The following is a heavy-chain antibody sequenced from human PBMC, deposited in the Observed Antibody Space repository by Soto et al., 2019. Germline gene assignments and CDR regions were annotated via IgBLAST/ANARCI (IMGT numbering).Heavy chain of an antibody. D-gene: IGHD2-21*02. CDR2: ISSSGSTI. CDR3: ARDDYRVVTAIRVGYYYYYGMDV. V-gene: IGHV3-48*03. CDR1: GFTFSSYE. Sequence: PGGSLRLSCAASGFTFSSYEMNWVRQAPGKGLEWVSYISSSGSTIYYADSVKGRFTISRDNAKNSLYLQMNSLRAEDTAVYYCARDDYRVVTAIRVGYYYYYGMDVWGQGTTVTVSS. J-gene: IGHJ6*02.